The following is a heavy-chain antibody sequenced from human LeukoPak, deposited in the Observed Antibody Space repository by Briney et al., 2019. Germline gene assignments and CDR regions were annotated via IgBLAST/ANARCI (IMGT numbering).Heavy chain of an antibody. Sequence: GESLKISCKGSGYSFTSYWIGWVRQMPGKGLEWMGIIYPGDSDTRYSPSFQGQVTISADKSISTAYLQWSSLKASDTAMYYCARAGLVGTTTGAFDIWGQGTMVTVSS. CDR2: IYPGDSDT. D-gene: IGHD1-26*01. CDR1: GYSFTSYW. CDR3: ARAGLVGTTTGAFDI. V-gene: IGHV5-51*01. J-gene: IGHJ3*02.